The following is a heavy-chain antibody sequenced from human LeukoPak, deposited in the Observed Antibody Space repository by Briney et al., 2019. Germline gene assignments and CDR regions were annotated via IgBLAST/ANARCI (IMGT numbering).Heavy chain of an antibody. CDR1: GGSFSGYH. D-gene: IGHD3-22*01. CDR2: INHSGST. Sequence: SETLSLTCAVYGGSFSGYHWSWIRQPPGKGLEWIGEINHSGSTNYNPSLKSRVTISVDTSKNQFSLKLSSVTAADTAVYYCARLGRVFSSGYYYVPNYYYYYMDVWGIGTAVTISS. CDR3: ARLGRVFSSGYYYVPNYYYYYMDV. J-gene: IGHJ6*03. V-gene: IGHV4-34*01.